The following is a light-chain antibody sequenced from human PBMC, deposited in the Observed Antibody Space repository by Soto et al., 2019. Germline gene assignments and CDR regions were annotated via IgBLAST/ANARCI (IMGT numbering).Light chain of an antibody. J-gene: IGLJ1*01. CDR3: ISYACRNTDYV. CDR1: SSDVGGYKY. CDR2: EVS. Sequence: QSALTQPPSASGSPGQSVTISCTGTSSDVGGYKYVSWYQQHPGKVPKLMIYEVSKRPSGVPDRFSGSKSGNTASLAVSGLQAEDEADYYCISYACRNTDYVLGTRTKGTV. V-gene: IGLV2-8*01.